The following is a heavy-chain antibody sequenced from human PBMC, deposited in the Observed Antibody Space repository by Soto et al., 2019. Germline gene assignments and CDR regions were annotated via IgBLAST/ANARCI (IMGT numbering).Heavy chain of an antibody. CDR3: ARAITIFGNYYYYYGMDV. CDR1: GGSISSGGYY. Sequence: PSETLSLTCTVSGGSISSGGYYWSWIRQHPGKGLEWIGYIYYSGSTYYNPSLKSRVTISVDTSKNQFSLKLSSVTAADTAVYYCARAITIFGNYYYYYGMDVWGQGTTVTV. V-gene: IGHV4-31*03. J-gene: IGHJ6*02. CDR2: IYYSGST. D-gene: IGHD3-3*01.